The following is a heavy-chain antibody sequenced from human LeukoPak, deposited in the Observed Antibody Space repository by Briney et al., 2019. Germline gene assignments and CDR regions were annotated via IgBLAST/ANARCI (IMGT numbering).Heavy chain of an antibody. V-gene: IGHV1-18*01. Sequence: ASVKVSCKASGYTFTSYGISWVRQAPGQGLEWMGWISAYNGNTNYAQKLQGRVTMTTDTSTSTAYMELRSLRSDDTAVYYCARLNYYGSGSYVGAYWGQGTLVAVSS. CDR2: ISAYNGNT. D-gene: IGHD3-10*01. J-gene: IGHJ4*02. CDR3: ARLNYYGSGSYVGAY. CDR1: GYTFTSYG.